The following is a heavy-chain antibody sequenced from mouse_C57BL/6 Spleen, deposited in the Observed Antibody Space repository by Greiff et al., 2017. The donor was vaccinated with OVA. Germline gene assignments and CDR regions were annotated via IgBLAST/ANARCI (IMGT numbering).Heavy chain of an antibody. V-gene: IGHV1-64*01. CDR3: ARWAYSAWFAY. J-gene: IGHJ3*01. CDR1: GYTFTSYW. Sequence: QVQLQQPGAELVKPGASVKLSRKASGYTFTSYWMHWVKQRPGQGLEWIGMIHPNSGSTNYNEKFKSKATLTVDKSSSTAYMQLSSLTSEDSAVYSCARWAYSAWFAYWGQGTLVTVSA. D-gene: IGHD2-10*01. CDR2: IHPNSGST.